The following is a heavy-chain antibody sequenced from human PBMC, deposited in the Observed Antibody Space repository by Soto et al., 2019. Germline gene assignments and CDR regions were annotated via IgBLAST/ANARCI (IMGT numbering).Heavy chain of an antibody. D-gene: IGHD3-16*01. CDR1: GGSISSGAYY. CDR2: IYYSGST. CDR3: ARGWGSPHFDY. V-gene: IGHV4-31*02. J-gene: IGHJ4*02. Sequence: PSETLSLTCTVSGGSISSGAYYWSWIRQHPGKGLEWIGYIYYSGSTYYNPSLKSRVTISVDTSKNQFSLKLSSVTAADTAVYYCARGWGSPHFDYWGQGTLVTVS.